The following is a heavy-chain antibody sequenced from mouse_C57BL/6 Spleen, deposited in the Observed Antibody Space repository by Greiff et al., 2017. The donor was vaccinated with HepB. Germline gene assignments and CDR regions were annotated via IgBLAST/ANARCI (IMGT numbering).Heavy chain of an antibody. D-gene: IGHD3-2*02. V-gene: IGHV1-15*01. CDR3: TRQLRLPAMDY. J-gene: IGHJ4*01. CDR1: GYTFTDYE. CDR2: IDPETGGT. Sequence: VQLQQSGAELVRPGASVTLSCKASGYTFTDYEMHWVKQTPVHGLEWIGAIDPETGGTAYNQKFKGKAILTADKSSSTAYMELRSLTSEDSAVYYCTRQLRLPAMDYWGQGTSVTVSS.